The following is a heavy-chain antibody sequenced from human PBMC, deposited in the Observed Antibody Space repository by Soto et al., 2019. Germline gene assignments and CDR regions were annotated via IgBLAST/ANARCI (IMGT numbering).Heavy chain of an antibody. J-gene: IGHJ4*02. Sequence: QVQLVESGGGVVQPGRSLRLSCAASGFTFSSYGMHWVRQAPGKGPEWVAVISYDGSNKYYADSVKGRFTISRDNSKNTLYLQMNSLRAEDTAVYYCAKDRGGYYPIDYWGQGTLVTVSS. V-gene: IGHV3-30*18. D-gene: IGHD3-22*01. CDR1: GFTFSSYG. CDR3: AKDRGGYYPIDY. CDR2: ISYDGSNK.